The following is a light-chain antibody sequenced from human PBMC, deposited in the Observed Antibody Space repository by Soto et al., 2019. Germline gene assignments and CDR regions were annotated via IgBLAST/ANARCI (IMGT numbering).Light chain of an antibody. J-gene: IGKJ4*01. CDR1: QSVSSY. V-gene: IGKV3-11*01. CDR2: DAS. CDR3: QQRSNWPLT. Sequence: EIMLTQSPATLSLSPGERATLYCRASQSVSSYLAWYQQKPGQAPRLLIYDASNRATGIPARFSGSGSGTDFTLTISSLEPEDFAVYYCQQRSNWPLTFGGGTKVDI.